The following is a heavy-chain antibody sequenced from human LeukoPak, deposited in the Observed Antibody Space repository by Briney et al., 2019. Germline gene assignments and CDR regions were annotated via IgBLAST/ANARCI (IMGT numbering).Heavy chain of an antibody. Sequence: GGSLRLSCAASGFTFSTYAMSWVRQAPGKGLEWVSVISGSGGSTYYADSVEGRFIISRDNSKNTLYLQMNSLRVEDTAAYYCAKRGYDTSGYYGYFDYWGQGALVTVSS. CDR2: ISGSGGST. CDR3: AKRGYDTSGYYGYFDY. V-gene: IGHV3-23*01. D-gene: IGHD3-22*01. CDR1: GFTFSTYA. J-gene: IGHJ4*02.